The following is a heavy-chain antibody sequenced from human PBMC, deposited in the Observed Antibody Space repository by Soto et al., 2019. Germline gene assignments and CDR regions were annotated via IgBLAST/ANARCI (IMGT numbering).Heavy chain of an antibody. V-gene: IGHV3-48*02. CDR3: AREGWPLLQTGMDV. CDR2: ISSSNRTI. J-gene: IGHJ6*02. CDR1: GFTFRSDS. Sequence: EVQLVESGGGLKQPGVSLRLSCAASGFTFRSDSMNWVRQAPVKGLEWVSYISSSNRTINYADSVKGRFIISRDNAKNSLYLQMHSLRDEDTAVYYCAREGWPLLQTGMDVWGQGTTVTVSS.